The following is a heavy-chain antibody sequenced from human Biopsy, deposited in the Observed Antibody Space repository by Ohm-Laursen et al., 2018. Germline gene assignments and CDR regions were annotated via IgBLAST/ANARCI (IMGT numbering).Heavy chain of an antibody. CDR1: GFAFSYYG. CDR2: MWSDGINK. Sequence: SLRLSCSASGFAFSYYGLHWVRQAPGKGLQWVAVMWSDGINKNYADSVKGRFTVSRDNSNNVLYLQMSSLRDEDSAVYYCARDDDPTGHYMILNHWGQGTLVTVSS. V-gene: IGHV3-33*01. J-gene: IGHJ5*02. CDR3: ARDDDPTGHYMILNH. D-gene: IGHD3-9*01.